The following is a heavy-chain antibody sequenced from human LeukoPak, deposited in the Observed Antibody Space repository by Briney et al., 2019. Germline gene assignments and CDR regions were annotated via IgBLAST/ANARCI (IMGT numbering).Heavy chain of an antibody. CDR3: GSRRTAMFGVIKGPIDY. D-gene: IGHD3-3*01. CDR1: GGSLSGYY. V-gene: IGHV4-34*01. CDR2: INHGGST. Sequence: SETLSLTCAVYGGSLSGYYWSWIRQPPGKGLEWIGEINHGGSTNYNPSLKSRVTISLDTSKNQFSLRLSSVTAADTAVYYCGSRRTAMFGVIKGPIDYWGQGTLVTVSS. J-gene: IGHJ4*02.